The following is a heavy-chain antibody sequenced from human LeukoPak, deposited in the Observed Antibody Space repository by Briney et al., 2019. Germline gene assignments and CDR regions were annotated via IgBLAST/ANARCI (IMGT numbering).Heavy chain of an antibody. D-gene: IGHD3-10*01. CDR2: ISSSSSYI. J-gene: IGHJ4*02. CDR1: GFTFSSYS. V-gene: IGHV3-21*01. CDR3: ARGPPYYGSGSYYNFY. Sequence: PGGSLRLSCAASGFTFSSYSMNWVRQAPGKGLEWVSSISSSSSYIYYADSVKGRFTISRDNAKNSLYLQMNSLRAEDTAVYYCARGPPYYGSGSYYNFYWGQGTLVTVSS.